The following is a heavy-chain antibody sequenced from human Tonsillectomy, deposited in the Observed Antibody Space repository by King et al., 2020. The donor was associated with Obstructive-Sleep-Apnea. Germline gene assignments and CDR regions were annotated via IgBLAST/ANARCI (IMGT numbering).Heavy chain of an antibody. D-gene: IGHD1-26*01. CDR2: INQSGST. CDR3: ARGSGYVDY. J-gene: IGHJ4*02. Sequence: VQLQQWGAGLLKPSETLSLTCAVYGGSFSGYYWMWIRHTPGKGLDWSGEINQSGSTNYNPSLKSRVTMSVDTSKNHFSLKLGSVTAADTAVYYCARGSGYVDYWGQGTLVTVSS. CDR1: GGSFSGYY. V-gene: IGHV4-34*01.